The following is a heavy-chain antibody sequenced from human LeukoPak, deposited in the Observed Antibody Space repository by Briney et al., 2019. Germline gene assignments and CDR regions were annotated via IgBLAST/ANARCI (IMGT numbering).Heavy chain of an antibody. CDR1: GYTFTGYY. J-gene: IGHJ3*02. CDR2: INPNSGGT. D-gene: IGHD2-15*01. V-gene: IGHV1-2*02. CDR3: ARVKGGIVVVVAATYDAFDI. Sequence: ASVTVSCKASGYTFTGYYMHWVRQAPGQGLEWMGWINPNSGGTNYAQKSQGRVTMTRDTSISTAYMELSRLRSDDTAVYYCARVKGGIVVVVAATYDAFDIWGQGTMVTVSS.